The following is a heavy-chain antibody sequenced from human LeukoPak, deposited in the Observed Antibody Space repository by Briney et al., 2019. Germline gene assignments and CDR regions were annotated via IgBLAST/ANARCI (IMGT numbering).Heavy chain of an antibody. Sequence: ASVKVSCKASGYTFTGYYMHWVRQAPGQGLEWMGWINPNGGGTNYAQKFQGRVTMTRDTSISTAYMELSRLRSDDTAVYYCATSEVVTAPGAFDIWGQGTMVTVSS. D-gene: IGHD2-21*02. CDR2: INPNGGGT. V-gene: IGHV1-2*02. CDR1: GYTFTGYY. J-gene: IGHJ3*02. CDR3: ATSEVVTAPGAFDI.